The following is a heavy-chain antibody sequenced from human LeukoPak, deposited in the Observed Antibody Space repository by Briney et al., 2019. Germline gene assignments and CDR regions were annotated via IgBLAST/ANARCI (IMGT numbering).Heavy chain of an antibody. CDR3: AKGQLRFLDNWFDP. D-gene: IGHD3-3*01. Sequence: GGSLRLSCAPSGFTFSSYGMHWVRQAPGKGLEWVAFIRYDGSDKYYGDSVKGRFTISRDNPKNTLYLQMNSLRAEDTAVYYCAKGQLRFLDNWFDPWGQGTLVTVSS. CDR1: GFTFSSYG. J-gene: IGHJ5*02. V-gene: IGHV3-30*02. CDR2: IRYDGSDK.